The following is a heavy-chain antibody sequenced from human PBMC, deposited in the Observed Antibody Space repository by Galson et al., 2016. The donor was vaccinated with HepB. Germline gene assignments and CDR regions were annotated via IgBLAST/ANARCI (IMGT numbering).Heavy chain of an antibody. CDR1: GGTFSSLA. V-gene: IGHV1-69*06. D-gene: IGHD3-10*01. CDR3: SRAVRDYYGSGSYFWGGPLEA. CDR2: IIPIFDTP. Sequence: SVKVSCKASGGTFSSLAFSWVRQAPGQGLEWMGGIIPIFDTPKYAQKFQGRVTITADKSTSTAYMELSSLRPEDTAVYYCSRAVRDYYGSGSYFWGGPLEAWGQGTLLTVSS. J-gene: IGHJ5*02.